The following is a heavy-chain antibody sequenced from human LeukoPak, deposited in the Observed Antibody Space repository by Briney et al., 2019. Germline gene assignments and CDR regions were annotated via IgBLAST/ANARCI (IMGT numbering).Heavy chain of an antibody. CDR2: IIPIFGTA. J-gene: IGHJ5*02. V-gene: IGHV1-69*13. CDR3: AHIGGSGWRNWFDP. CDR1: GGTFSSYA. Sequence: SVKVSCKASGGTFSSYAISWVRQAPGQGLEWMGGIIPIFGTANYAQKLQGRVTITADESTSTAYMELSSLRSEDTAVYYCAHIGGSGWRNWFDPWGQGTLVTVSS. D-gene: IGHD6-19*01.